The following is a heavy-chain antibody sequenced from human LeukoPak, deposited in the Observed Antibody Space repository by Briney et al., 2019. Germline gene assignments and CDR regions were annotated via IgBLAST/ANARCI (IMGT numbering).Heavy chain of an antibody. D-gene: IGHD6-19*01. CDR3: ARAHYSTGWYDHGLDV. CDR1: GGSISSYY. Sequence: SETLSLTCTVSGGSISSYYWIWIRQPPGKGLEWIGDIYHHGSTNFNPSLRSRVTMSVDTSENQFSLNLSSMTAADTAVYYCARAHYSTGWYDHGLDVWGPGTTVSVSS. J-gene: IGHJ6*02. CDR2: IYHHGST. V-gene: IGHV4-59*01.